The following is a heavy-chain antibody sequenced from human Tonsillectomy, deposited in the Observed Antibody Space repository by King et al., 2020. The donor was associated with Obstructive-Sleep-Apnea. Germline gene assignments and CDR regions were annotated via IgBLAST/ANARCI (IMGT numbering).Heavy chain of an antibody. Sequence: VQLVESGGVVVQPGGSLRLSCVASGFTFDDYAMHWVRQAPGKGLEWVSLISWDGGSTYYADSVKGRFTISRDNSKNSLYLQMNSLRAEDTAFYYCAKDREEAASVWGQGTLVTVSS. V-gene: IGHV3-43D*03. CDR1: GFTFDDYA. D-gene: IGHD6-13*01. CDR3: AKDREEAASV. CDR2: ISWDGGST. J-gene: IGHJ4*02.